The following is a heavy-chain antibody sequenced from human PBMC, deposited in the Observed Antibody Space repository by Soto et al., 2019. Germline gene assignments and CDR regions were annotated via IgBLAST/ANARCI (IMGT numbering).Heavy chain of an antibody. CDR1: GYRITSYW. Sequence: EVQLVQSGAEVKKPGESLKISCKGSGYRITSYWIVWVRQMPGKGLEWMGFIYPGDSDTRHKPSFQGQVSISADKYVITAYLQWSSLKASDTAMYYCASSPARRNGKRAFYYWGQGTLVTVSS. V-gene: IGHV5-51*03. CDR2: IYPGDSDT. J-gene: IGHJ4*02. D-gene: IGHD2-8*01. CDR3: ASSPARRNGKRAFYY.